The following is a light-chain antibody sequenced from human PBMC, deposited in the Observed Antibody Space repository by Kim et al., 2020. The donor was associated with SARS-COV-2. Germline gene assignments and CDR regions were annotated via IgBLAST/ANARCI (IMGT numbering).Light chain of an antibody. V-gene: IGLV2-18*02. Sequence: QSALTQPPSVSGSPGQSVTISCTGTSNDIGIYNRVSWYQQPPGTAPKLIIYEVTNRPSGVPDRFSGSKSGNTASLIISGLQAEDEADYYCSSYTSRNIYVFGIGTQLTVL. CDR2: EVT. CDR1: SNDIGIYNR. CDR3: SSYTSRNIYV. J-gene: IGLJ1*01.